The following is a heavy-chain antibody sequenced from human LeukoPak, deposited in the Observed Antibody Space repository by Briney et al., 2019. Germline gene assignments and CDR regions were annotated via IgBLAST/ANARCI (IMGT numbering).Heavy chain of an antibody. V-gene: IGHV4-38-2*02. Sequence: PSETLSLTCTVSGYSISSGYYWGWIRQPPGKGLEWIGSIYHSGSTYYNPSLKSRVTISVDTSKNQFSLKLSSVTAADTAVYYCARVRAAGRPSDYWGQGTLVTVSS. D-gene: IGHD6-13*01. CDR3: ARVRAAGRPSDY. CDR2: IYHSGST. CDR1: GYSISSGYY. J-gene: IGHJ4*02.